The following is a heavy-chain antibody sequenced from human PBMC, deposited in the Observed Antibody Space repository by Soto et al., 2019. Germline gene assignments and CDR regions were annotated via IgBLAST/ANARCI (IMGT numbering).Heavy chain of an antibody. CDR3: ARQAELYSYGPRPFDY. D-gene: IGHD5-18*01. J-gene: IGHJ4*02. CDR1: GGSISSSSYY. Sequence: QLQLQESGPGLVKPSETLSLTCTVSGGSISSSSYYWGWIRQPPGKGLEWIGSIYYSGSTYYNPSRKSRVTISVDTSKNQFSLKLSSVTAADTAVYYCARQAELYSYGPRPFDYWGQGTLVTVSS. V-gene: IGHV4-39*01. CDR2: IYYSGST.